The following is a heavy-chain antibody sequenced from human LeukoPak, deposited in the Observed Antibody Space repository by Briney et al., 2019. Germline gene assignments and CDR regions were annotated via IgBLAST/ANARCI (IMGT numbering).Heavy chain of an antibody. Sequence: SETLSLICTVSGGSISSYYWSWIRQPPGKGLEWIGYIYYSGSTSYNPSLKSRVTISVDTSKNQFSLELSSVTAADTAVYYCAGKSIAARPSSFDYWGQGTLVTVSS. CDR3: AGKSIAARPSSFDY. CDR1: GGSISSYY. CDR2: IYYSGST. V-gene: IGHV4-59*01. D-gene: IGHD6-6*01. J-gene: IGHJ4*02.